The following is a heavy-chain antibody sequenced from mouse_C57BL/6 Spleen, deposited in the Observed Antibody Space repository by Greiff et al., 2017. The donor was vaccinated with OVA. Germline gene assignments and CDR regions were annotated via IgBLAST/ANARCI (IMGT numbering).Heavy chain of an antibody. V-gene: IGHV1-39*01. J-gene: IGHJ4*01. CDR3: AREDYGSSYPNYYAMDY. D-gene: IGHD1-1*01. CDR2: INLNYGTT. Sequence: EVQLQQSGPELVKPGASVKISCKASGYSFTDYNMNWVKQSNGKSLEWIGVINLNYGTTSYNQKFKGKATLTVDQSSSTAYMQLNSLTSEDPAVYYCAREDYGSSYPNYYAMDYWGQGTSVTVSS. CDR1: GYSFTDYN.